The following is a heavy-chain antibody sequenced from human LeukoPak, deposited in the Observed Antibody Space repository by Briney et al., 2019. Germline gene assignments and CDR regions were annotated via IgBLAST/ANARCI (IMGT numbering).Heavy chain of an antibody. CDR3: AASKKYGSGSYYVYYMDV. CDR1: GGSFSGYY. CDR2: INHSGST. D-gene: IGHD3-10*01. Sequence: SETLSLTCDVYGGSFSGYYWSWIRQPPEKGLEWIGEINHSGSTNYNPSLKSRVTISVDTSKNQFPLRLSSVTAADTAVYYCAASKKYGSGSYYVYYMDVWGKGTTVTISS. J-gene: IGHJ6*03. V-gene: IGHV4-34*01.